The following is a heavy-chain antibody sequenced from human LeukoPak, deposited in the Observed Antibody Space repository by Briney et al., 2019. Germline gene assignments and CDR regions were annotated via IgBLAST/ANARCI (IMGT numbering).Heavy chain of an antibody. J-gene: IGHJ4*02. Sequence: PGGSLRLSCAASGFTFSSYAMSWVRQAPGKGLEWVSAISGSGGSTYYADSVKGRFTISRDNSKNTLYLQMNSLRAEDTAVYYCAKDREYSSSWYGFVQDYWGQGTLVTVSS. CDR3: AKDREYSSSWYGFVQDY. CDR1: GFTFSSYA. V-gene: IGHV3-23*01. CDR2: ISGSGGST. D-gene: IGHD6-13*01.